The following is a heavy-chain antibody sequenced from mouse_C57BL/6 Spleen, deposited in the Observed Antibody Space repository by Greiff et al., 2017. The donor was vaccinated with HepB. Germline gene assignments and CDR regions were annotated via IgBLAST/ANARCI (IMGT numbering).Heavy chain of an antibody. J-gene: IGHJ4*01. V-gene: IGHV3-6*01. D-gene: IGHD1-1*01. CDR1: GYSITSGYY. Sequence: ESGPGLVKPSQSLSLTCSVTGYSITSGYYWNWIRQFPGNKLEWMGYISYDGSNNYNPSLKNRISITRDTSKNQFFLKLNSVTTEDTATYYCARDAYGSSYDYAMDYWGQGTSVTVSS. CDR2: ISYDGSN. CDR3: ARDAYGSSYDYAMDY.